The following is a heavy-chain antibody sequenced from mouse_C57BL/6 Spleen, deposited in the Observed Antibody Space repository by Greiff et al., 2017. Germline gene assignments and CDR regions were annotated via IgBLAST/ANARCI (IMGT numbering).Heavy chain of an antibody. J-gene: IGHJ1*03. CDR3: AIGSRYFDV. D-gene: IGHD1-1*02. CDR2: ISSGRSTI. Sequence: EVQRVESGGGLVKPGGSLKLSCAASGFTFSDYGMHWVRQAPEKGLEWVAYISSGRSTIYYADTVKGRFTISRDNAKNTLFLQMTSLVSEDTAMYYCAIGSRYFDVWGTGTTVTVSS. CDR1: GFTFSDYG. V-gene: IGHV5-17*01.